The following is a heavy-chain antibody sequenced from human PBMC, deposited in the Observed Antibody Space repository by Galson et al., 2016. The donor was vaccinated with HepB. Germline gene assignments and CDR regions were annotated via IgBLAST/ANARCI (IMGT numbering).Heavy chain of an antibody. CDR3: TRVSPSQYPDY. D-gene: IGHD2/OR15-2a*01. CDR2: INAYSGDT. J-gene: IGHJ4*02. Sequence: SVKVSCQASGYTFTTYGISWVRQAPGQGLEWMGWINAYSGDTHSAQSLRGRLTMTTDTSTSTVYLELRSLTSDDTAIYYCTRVSPSQYPDYWGQGTLVTVSS. V-gene: IGHV1-18*01. CDR1: GYTFTTYG.